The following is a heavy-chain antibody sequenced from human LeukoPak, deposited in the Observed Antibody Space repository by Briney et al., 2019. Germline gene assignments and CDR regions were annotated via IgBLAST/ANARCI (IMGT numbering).Heavy chain of an antibody. V-gene: IGHV1-69*05. CDR2: IIPSFGIA. CDR1: GGTFSSYA. D-gene: IGHD3-22*01. Sequence: SVKVSCKASGGTFSSYAISWVRQAPGHGLEWMGRIIPSFGIANYAQKVQGRVTITTDESTSTAYMELSSLRSEDTAVYYCARDRTDYYDSSGEFDYWGQGTLVTVSS. J-gene: IGHJ4*02. CDR3: ARDRTDYYDSSGEFDY.